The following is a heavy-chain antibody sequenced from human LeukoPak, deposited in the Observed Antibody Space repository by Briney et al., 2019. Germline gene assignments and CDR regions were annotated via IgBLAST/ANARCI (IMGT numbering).Heavy chain of an antibody. D-gene: IGHD6-13*01. CDR3: ARVTGYMTEDFFDY. CDR1: GGSISTYY. J-gene: IGHJ4*02. CDR2: IYYSGST. V-gene: IGHV4-39*07. Sequence: SETLSLTCTVSGGSISTYYWGWIRQPPGKGLEWIGSIYYSGSTYYNPSLKSRVTISVDTSKNQFSLKLSSVTAADTAVYYCARVTGYMTEDFFDYWGQGTLVTVSS.